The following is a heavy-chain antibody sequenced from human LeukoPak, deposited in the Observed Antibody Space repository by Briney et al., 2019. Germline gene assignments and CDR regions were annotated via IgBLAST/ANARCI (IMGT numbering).Heavy chain of an antibody. Sequence: GGSLRLSCAASGFSFSTYWMSWVRQAPGEGLEWVANIKQDGGEKYYVDSVKGRFTISRDNAENSLYLQMNSLGAEDTAVYYCARAGNWNDGGYFDYWGQGTLVTVSS. J-gene: IGHJ4*02. V-gene: IGHV3-7*01. CDR2: IKQDGGEK. CDR3: ARAGNWNDGGYFDY. CDR1: GFSFSTYW. D-gene: IGHD1-20*01.